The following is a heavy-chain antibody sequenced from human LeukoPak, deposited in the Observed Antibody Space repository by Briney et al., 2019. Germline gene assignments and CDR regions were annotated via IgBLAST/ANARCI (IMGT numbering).Heavy chain of an antibody. Sequence: ASVKVSCKASGYTFTSYGFSWVRQAPGQGLEWMGWISPYNGNTNYAQKFQGRLTLTTDTSTSTASMELRSLTSDDTAVYYCVRDENYGIYINFDFWGQGTLVTVSS. J-gene: IGHJ4*02. CDR1: GYTFTSYG. CDR3: VRDENYGIYINFDF. D-gene: IGHD4-17*01. CDR2: ISPYNGNT. V-gene: IGHV1-18*01.